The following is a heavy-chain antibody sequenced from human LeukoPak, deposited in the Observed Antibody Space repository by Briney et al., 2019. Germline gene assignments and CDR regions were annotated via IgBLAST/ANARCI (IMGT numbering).Heavy chain of an antibody. Sequence: AASVKVSCKTSGGTFSSYAISWVRQAPGQGLEWMGGIIPIFGTANYAQKFQGRVTITADESTSTAYMELSSLRSEDTAVYYCARASAIAVDGDYYFDYWGQGTLVTVSS. V-gene: IGHV1-69*13. CDR2: IIPIFGTA. D-gene: IGHD6-19*01. CDR1: GGTFSSYA. J-gene: IGHJ4*02. CDR3: ARASAIAVDGDYYFDY.